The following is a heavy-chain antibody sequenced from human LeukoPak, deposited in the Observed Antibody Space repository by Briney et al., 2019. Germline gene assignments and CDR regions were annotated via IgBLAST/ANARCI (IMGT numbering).Heavy chain of an antibody. CDR1: GFTVSSNY. D-gene: IGHD6-19*01. CDR2: IYSGGST. Sequence: GGSLRLSCAASGFTVSSNYMSWVRQAPGNGLEWVSVIYSGGSTYYADSVKGRFTISRDNSKNTLYLQMNSLRAEDTAVYYCARPRIAVAGTDYYYGMDVWGQGTTVTVSS. CDR3: ARPRIAVAGTDYYYGMDV. J-gene: IGHJ6*02. V-gene: IGHV3-53*01.